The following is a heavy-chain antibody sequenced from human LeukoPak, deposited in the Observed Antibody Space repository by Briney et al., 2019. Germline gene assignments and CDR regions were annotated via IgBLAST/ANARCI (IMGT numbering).Heavy chain of an antibody. Sequence: PGGSLRLSCAASGFTLSSYGMHWVRQAPGKGLGWVAVIWYDGSNKYYADSVKGRFTISRDNSKNTLYLQMNSLRAEDTAVYYCARKTGAAAGTFSYFYYGMDVWGQGTTVTVSS. CDR3: ARKTGAAAGTFSYFYYGMDV. V-gene: IGHV3-33*01. J-gene: IGHJ6*02. CDR2: IWYDGSNK. CDR1: GFTLSSYG. D-gene: IGHD6-13*01.